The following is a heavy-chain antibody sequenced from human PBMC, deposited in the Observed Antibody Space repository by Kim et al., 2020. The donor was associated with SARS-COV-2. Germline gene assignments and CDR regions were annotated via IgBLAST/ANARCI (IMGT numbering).Heavy chain of an antibody. CDR2: INHSGST. J-gene: IGHJ3*02. CDR1: GGSFSGYY. V-gene: IGHV4-34*01. Sequence: SETLSLTCAVYGGSFSGYYWSWIRQPPGKGLEWIGEINHSGSTNYNPSLKSRVTISVDTSKNQFSLKLSSVTAADTAVYYCARFGIGGSGNDAFDIWGQGTMVTVSS. CDR3: ARFGIGGSGNDAFDI. D-gene: IGHD3-10*01.